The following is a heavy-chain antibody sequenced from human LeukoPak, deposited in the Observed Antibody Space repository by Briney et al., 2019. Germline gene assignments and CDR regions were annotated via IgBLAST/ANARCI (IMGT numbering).Heavy chain of an antibody. CDR1: GGSISSYY. CDR2: IYTSGIT. V-gene: IGHV4-4*07. J-gene: IGHJ4*02. CDR3: AREGGPYRPLDY. Sequence: PSETLSLTCTVSGGSISSYYWSWIRQPAGKGLEWIGRIYTSGITNYNPSLQSRLTMSVDFSENHISLKLTSVTAADTAVYYCAREGGPYRPLDYSGQGTLVTVSS.